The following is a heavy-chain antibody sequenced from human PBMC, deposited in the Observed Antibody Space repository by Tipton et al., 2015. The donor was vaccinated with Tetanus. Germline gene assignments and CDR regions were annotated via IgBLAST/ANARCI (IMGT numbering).Heavy chain of an antibody. Sequence: TLSLTCTVSRGPISSYYWSWIRQPAGKGLEWVGHIYYSGSATYNPSVASRATVSIDMSKNQFSLRLTSATAADTAVYYCARDRITGPTGRYYAMDVWGQGTTVTVSS. J-gene: IGHJ6*01. D-gene: IGHD1-7*01. V-gene: IGHV4-4*07. CDR2: IYYSGSA. CDR3: ARDRITGPTGRYYAMDV. CDR1: RGPISSYY.